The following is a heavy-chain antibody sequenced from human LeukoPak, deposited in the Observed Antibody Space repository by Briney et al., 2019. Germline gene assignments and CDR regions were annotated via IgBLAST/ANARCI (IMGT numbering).Heavy chain of an antibody. V-gene: IGHV3-23*01. J-gene: IGHJ4*02. D-gene: IGHD3-22*01. CDR3: ARSYYHDSSGRFDS. CDR2: ISGSGNSA. CDR1: GFTYTSYG. Sequence: GGSLRLSCAASGFTYTSYGMAWVRQAPGKGLEWVSTISGSGNSAYYGDSVQGRFTISRDNSRNTVYLQMSGLRAVDTAVYYSARSYYHDSSGRFDSWGQGTLVTVSS.